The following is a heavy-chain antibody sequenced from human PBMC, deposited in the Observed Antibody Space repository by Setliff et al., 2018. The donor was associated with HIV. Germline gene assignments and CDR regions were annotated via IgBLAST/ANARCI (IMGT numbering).Heavy chain of an antibody. CDR3: ARVHSTVTSRNIHHHGLDV. V-gene: IGHV4-34*01. CDR2: INYGGGT. CDR1: GGSFGGSS. D-gene: IGHD4-17*01. J-gene: IGHJ6*02. Sequence: SETLSLTCAVYGGSFGGSSWSWVSQSPDNYLEFIGEINYGGGTNYNPSLNGRATVSLDKSKMQVSLRLTSVTAADTAVYYCARVHSTVTSRNIHHHGLDVWGQGTTVTVSS.